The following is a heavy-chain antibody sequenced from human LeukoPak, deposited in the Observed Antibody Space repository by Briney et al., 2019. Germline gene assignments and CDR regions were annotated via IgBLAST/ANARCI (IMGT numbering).Heavy chain of an antibody. Sequence: PGGSLRLSCAASGFTFSSYAMHWVRQAPGKGLEYVSAISSNGGSTYYANSVKGRFTISRDNSKNTLYLQMGSLRAEDMAVYYCARTRDNDWFNFDYWGQGTLVTVSS. CDR3: ARTRDNDWFNFDY. J-gene: IGHJ4*02. CDR2: ISSNGGST. V-gene: IGHV3-64*01. CDR1: GFTFSSYA. D-gene: IGHD3-9*01.